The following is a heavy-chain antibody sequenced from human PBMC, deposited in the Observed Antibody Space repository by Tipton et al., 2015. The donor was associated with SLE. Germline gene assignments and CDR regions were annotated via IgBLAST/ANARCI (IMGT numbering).Heavy chain of an antibody. CDR1: GFTFSSYS. Sequence: SLRFSCAASGFTFSSYSMNWVRQAPGKGLEWVSSISSSSSYIYYADSVKGRFTIPRDNAKNSLYLQMNSLRAEDTAVYYCARDLDTAMVKGVGYWGQGTLVTVSS. CDR3: ARDLDTAMVKGVGY. CDR2: ISSSSSYI. V-gene: IGHV3-21*01. D-gene: IGHD5-18*01. J-gene: IGHJ4*02.